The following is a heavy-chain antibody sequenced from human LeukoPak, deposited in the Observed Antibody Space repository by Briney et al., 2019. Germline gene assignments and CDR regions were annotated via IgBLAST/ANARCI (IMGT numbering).Heavy chain of an antibody. CDR2: ISSSSSYI. Sequence: PGGSLRLSCAASGFTFDDYAMHWVRQAPGKGLEWVSSISSSSSYIYYADSVKGRFTISRDNAKNSLYLQMNSLRAEDTAMYYCVRDHYDFWSGYYGGYYYYMDVWGKGTTVTVSS. V-gene: IGHV3-21*01. CDR1: GFTFDDYA. J-gene: IGHJ6*03. CDR3: VRDHYDFWSGYYGGYYYYMDV. D-gene: IGHD3-3*01.